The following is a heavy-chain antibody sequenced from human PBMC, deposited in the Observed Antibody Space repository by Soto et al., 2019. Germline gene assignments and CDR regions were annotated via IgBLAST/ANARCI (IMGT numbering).Heavy chain of an antibody. CDR2: INHSGST. V-gene: IGHV4-34*01. D-gene: IGHD7-27*01. Sequence: PSETLSLTCAVYGGSFSGYYWSWIRQPPGKGLEWIGEINHSGSTNYNPSLKSRVTISVDTSKNQFSLKLSSVTAADTAVYYCARELGMATIGYFDYCGQGTLVTVSS. CDR3: ARELGMATIGYFDY. J-gene: IGHJ4*02. CDR1: GGSFSGYY.